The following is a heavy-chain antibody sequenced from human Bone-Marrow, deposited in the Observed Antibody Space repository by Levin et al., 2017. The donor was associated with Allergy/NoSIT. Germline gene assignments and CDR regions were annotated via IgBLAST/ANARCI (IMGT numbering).Heavy chain of an antibody. CDR2: INTNTGNP. J-gene: IGHJ3*02. CDR1: GYTFTSYA. V-gene: IGHV7-4-1*02. Sequence: ASVKVSCKASGYTFTSYAMNWVRQAPGQGLEWMGWINTNTGNPTYAQGFTGRFVFSLDTSVSTAYLQISSLKAEDTAVYYCASPTTVTTDDAFDIWGQGTMVTVSS. D-gene: IGHD4-17*01. CDR3: ASPTTVTTDDAFDI.